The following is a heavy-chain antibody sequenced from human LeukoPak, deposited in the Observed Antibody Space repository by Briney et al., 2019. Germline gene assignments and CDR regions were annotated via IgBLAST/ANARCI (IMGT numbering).Heavy chain of an antibody. CDR1: GGSFSGYY. J-gene: IGHJ5*02. Sequence: SETLSLTCAVYGGSFSGYYWSWIRQPPGKGLEWIGEINHSGSTNYNPSLKSRVTISVDTSKNQFSLKLSSVTAADTAVYYRAAKGPVRLLWSYNWLDPWGQGTLVTVSS. V-gene: IGHV4-34*01. CDR3: AAKGPVRLLWSYNWLDP. D-gene: IGHD3-10*01. CDR2: INHSGST.